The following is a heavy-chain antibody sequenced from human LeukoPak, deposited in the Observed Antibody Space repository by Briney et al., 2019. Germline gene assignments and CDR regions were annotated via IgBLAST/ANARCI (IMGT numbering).Heavy chain of an antibody. CDR1: GYAFATYW. D-gene: IGHD3-22*01. Sequence: PGESLKISCRVFGYAFATYWIGWVRQVPGKGLEWMGIIYPADSDIKYNPSFEGQVTFSADKSINTAYLQWNSLKASDTAMYYCARFEVNHEDSSSYYYFDYWGQGTLVTVSS. J-gene: IGHJ4*02. V-gene: IGHV5-51*01. CDR3: ARFEVNHEDSSSYYYFDY. CDR2: IYPADSDI.